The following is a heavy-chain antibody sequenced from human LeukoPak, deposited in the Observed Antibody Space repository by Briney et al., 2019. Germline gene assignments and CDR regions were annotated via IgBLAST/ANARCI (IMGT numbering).Heavy chain of an antibody. Sequence: GGSLRLSCAASGFTFSSYGMHWVRQAPGKGLEWVTFIRFDGSYEDYADSVKGRFTISRDNAKNSLYLQMNSLRAEDTAVYYCARELQLWSQNWYFDLWGRGTLVTVSS. CDR1: GFTFSSYG. V-gene: IGHV3-30*02. CDR3: ARELQLWSQNWYFDL. J-gene: IGHJ2*01. CDR2: IRFDGSYE. D-gene: IGHD5-18*01.